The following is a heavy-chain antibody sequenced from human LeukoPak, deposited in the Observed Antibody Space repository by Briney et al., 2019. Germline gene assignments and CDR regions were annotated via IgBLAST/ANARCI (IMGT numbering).Heavy chain of an antibody. V-gene: IGHV3-30*18. Sequence: PGGSLRLSCAASGFTFSSYGMHWVRQAPGKGLEWVAVISYDGSNKYYADSVKGRFTISRDNSKNTLYLQMNSLRAGDTAVYYCAKGSTADYWGQGTLVTVSS. CDR2: ISYDGSNK. CDR3: AKGSTADY. J-gene: IGHJ4*02. D-gene: IGHD4-17*01. CDR1: GFTFSSYG.